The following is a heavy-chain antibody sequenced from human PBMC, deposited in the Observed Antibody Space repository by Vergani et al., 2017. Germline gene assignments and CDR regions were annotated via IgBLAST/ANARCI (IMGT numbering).Heavy chain of an antibody. CDR3: ARGVDGYNPFDY. V-gene: IGHV4-30-2*01. CDR2: IYHSGST. CDR1: GDSISSGGYS. D-gene: IGHD5-24*01. Sequence: QLQLQESGSRLVKPSQTLSLTCAVSGDSISSGGYSWSWIRQPPGKGLEWIGYIYHSGSTYYNPSLKSRVTISVDRSKNQFSLKLSSVTAADTAVYYCARGVDGYNPFDYWGQGTLVTVSS. J-gene: IGHJ4*02.